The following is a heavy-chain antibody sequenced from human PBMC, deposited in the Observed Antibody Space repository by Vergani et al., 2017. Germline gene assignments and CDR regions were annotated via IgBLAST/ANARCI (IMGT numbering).Heavy chain of an antibody. CDR2: INPSGGST. CDR1: GYTFTSYY. Sequence: QVQLVQSGAEVKKPGASVKVSCKASGYTFTSYYMHWVRQAPGQGLEWMGIINPSGGSTSYAQKFQGRVTMTRDTSTSTGYMELSSLRPGDTAVYYCANDGVISQTDYDIVTGYYSVGFDPWGQGTLVTVSS. J-gene: IGHJ5*02. CDR3: ANDGVISQTDYDIVTGYYSVGFDP. V-gene: IGHV1-46*01. D-gene: IGHD3-9*01.